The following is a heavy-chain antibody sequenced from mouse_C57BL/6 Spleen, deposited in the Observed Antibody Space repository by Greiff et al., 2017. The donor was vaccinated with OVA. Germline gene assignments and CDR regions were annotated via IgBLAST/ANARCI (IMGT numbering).Heavy chain of an antibody. CDR2: IDPSDSYT. D-gene: IGHD1-1*01. Sequence: VQLQQPGAELVRPGTSVKLSCKASGYTFTSYWMHWVKQRPGQGLEWIGVIDPSDSYTNYNQKFKGKATLTVDTSSSTAYMQLSSLTSEDSAVYYCARGYGSSSYWYFDVWGTGTTVTVSS. J-gene: IGHJ1*03. CDR3: ARGYGSSSYWYFDV. V-gene: IGHV1-59*01. CDR1: GYTFTSYW.